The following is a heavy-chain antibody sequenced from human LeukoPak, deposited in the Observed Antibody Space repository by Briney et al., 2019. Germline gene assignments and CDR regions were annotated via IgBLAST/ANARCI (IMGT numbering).Heavy chain of an antibody. D-gene: IGHD5-18*01. J-gene: IGHJ4*02. V-gene: IGHV3-33*01. CDR3: ASDASNYTTMGLFDY. CDR2: IWYDGSNK. Sequence: GGSLRLSCAASGFALSGYGMHWGRQAPGKGLGWGAVIWYDGSNKYYADSVKGRFPFYRDNSKNTLSLTMASRRARATAGYYVASDASNYTTMGLFDYWGQGTLVTVSS. CDR1: GFALSGYG.